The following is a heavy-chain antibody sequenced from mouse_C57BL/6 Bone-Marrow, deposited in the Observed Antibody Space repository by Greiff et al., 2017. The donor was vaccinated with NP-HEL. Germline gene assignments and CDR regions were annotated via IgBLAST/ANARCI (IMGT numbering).Heavy chain of an antibody. D-gene: IGHD2-5*01. V-gene: IGHV1-15*01. CDR3: TPAYYSSDYAMDY. CDR1: GYTFTDYE. Sequence: QVQLQQSGAELVRPGASVTLSCKASGYTFTDYEMHWVKQTPVHGLEWIGAIDPETGGTAYNQKFKGKAILTADKSSSTAYMELRSLTSEDSAVYYCTPAYYSSDYAMDYWGQGTSVTVSS. J-gene: IGHJ4*01. CDR2: IDPETGGT.